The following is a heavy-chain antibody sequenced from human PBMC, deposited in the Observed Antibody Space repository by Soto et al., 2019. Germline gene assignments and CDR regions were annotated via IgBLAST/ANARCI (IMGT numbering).Heavy chain of an antibody. D-gene: IGHD2-15*01. Sequence: QVQLVQSGAEVKKPGASVKVSCKASGYTFTGYYMHWVRQAPGQGLEWLGWINPNSGGTNYAQKFQCRVTMTRDTSISTAYMELSRLRSDDTGVYYCGREVVEMGKIYDYWGQGTLVTVSS. CDR3: GREVVEMGKIYDY. CDR2: INPNSGGT. V-gene: IGHV1-2*02. CDR1: GYTFTGYY. J-gene: IGHJ4*02.